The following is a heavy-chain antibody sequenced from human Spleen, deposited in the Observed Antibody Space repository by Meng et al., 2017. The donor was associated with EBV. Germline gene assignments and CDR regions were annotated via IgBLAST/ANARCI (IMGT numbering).Heavy chain of an antibody. V-gene: IGHV3-15*01. Sequence: EVQLVESXXXXVXXGGXLRLSFSASGFIFXNPRMSCVRRASGKGLEWVGRIKSKANGGSTDYAAPVKGRFTISSDDSGNTLYLQMNSLRTEDTAVYYCTTDFEVDNYYDSLTGYYRIDYWGQGTLVT. CDR1: GFIFXNPR. CDR2: IKSKANGGST. D-gene: IGHD3-9*01. CDR3: TTDFEVDNYYDSLTGYYRIDY. J-gene: IGHJ4*02.